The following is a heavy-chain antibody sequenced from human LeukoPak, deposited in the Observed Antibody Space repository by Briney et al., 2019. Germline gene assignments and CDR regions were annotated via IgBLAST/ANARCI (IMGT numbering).Heavy chain of an antibody. CDR3: AKAKQWLVRWYFDL. D-gene: IGHD6-19*01. V-gene: IGHV3-23*01. CDR2: INDSGGGT. J-gene: IGHJ2*01. Sequence: GGSLRLSCAASGFTFSSYAMSWVRQAPGKGLEWVSGINDSGGGTNYADSVRGRFTISRDNSKNTLYLQMDSLRAEDTAVHYCAKAKQWLVRWYFDLWGRGTLVTVSS. CDR1: GFTFSSYA.